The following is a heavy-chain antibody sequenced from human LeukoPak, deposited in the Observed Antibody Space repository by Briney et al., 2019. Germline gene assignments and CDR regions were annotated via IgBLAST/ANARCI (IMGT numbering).Heavy chain of an antibody. V-gene: IGHV4-59*01. J-gene: IGHJ5*02. D-gene: IGHD6-19*01. CDR1: GGSLRSYY. CDR2: IYYSGST. Sequence: PSETLSLTCTVSGGSLRSYYWSWIRQPPGKGLEWIGYIYYSGSTNYNPSLKSRVTISVDTSKNQFSLKLSSVTAADTAVYYCARLNSSGWYIWFDPWGQGTLVTVSS. CDR3: ARLNSSGWYIWFDP.